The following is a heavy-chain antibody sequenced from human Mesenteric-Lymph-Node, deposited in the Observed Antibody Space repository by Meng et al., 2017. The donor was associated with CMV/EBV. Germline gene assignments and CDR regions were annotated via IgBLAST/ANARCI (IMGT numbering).Heavy chain of an antibody. D-gene: IGHD3-10*01. CDR3: DKGMVRGVIIRSDAFDI. J-gene: IGHJ3*02. Sequence: GGSLRLSCAASGFTFSSYAMSWVRQAPGKGLEWVSSISGSGGSTYYADSVKGRFTISRDNSKNTLYLQMNSLRAEDTAVYYCDKGMVRGVIIRSDAFDIWGQGTMVTVSS. CDR1: GFTFSSYA. V-gene: IGHV3-23*01. CDR2: ISGSGGST.